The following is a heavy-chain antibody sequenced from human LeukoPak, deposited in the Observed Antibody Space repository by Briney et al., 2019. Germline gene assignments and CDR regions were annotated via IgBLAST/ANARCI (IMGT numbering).Heavy chain of an antibody. Sequence: PGGSLRLSCAASGFTVSSNYMSWVRQAPGKGLEWVSVVYSGGGTYYADSVKGRFTISRDNSKTTVYLQMNSLRAEDTAVYYCARASFWFDYSGYYFDFWGQGTLVTVS. CDR3: ARASFWFDYSGYYFDF. D-gene: IGHD2-15*01. CDR1: GFTVSSNY. J-gene: IGHJ4*02. CDR2: VYSGGGT. V-gene: IGHV3-66*01.